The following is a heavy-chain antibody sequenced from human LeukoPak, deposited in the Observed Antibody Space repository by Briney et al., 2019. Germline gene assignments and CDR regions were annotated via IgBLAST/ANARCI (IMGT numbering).Heavy chain of an antibody. J-gene: IGHJ4*02. Sequence: PERSLRLSCAASGFTFSSYAMHWVRQAPGKGLEWVAVISYDGSNKYYADSVKGRFTISRDNSKNTLYLQMNSLRAEDTAVYYCARDDDYSNYGGYRQDYWGQGTLVTVSS. D-gene: IGHD4-11*01. CDR2: ISYDGSNK. CDR1: GFTFSSYA. CDR3: ARDDDYSNYGGYRQDY. V-gene: IGHV3-30*01.